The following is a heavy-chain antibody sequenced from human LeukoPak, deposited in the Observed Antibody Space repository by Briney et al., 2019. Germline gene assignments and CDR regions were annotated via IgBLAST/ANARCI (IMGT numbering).Heavy chain of an antibody. CDR2: ISGSGGST. V-gene: IGHV3-23*01. D-gene: IGHD2/OR15-2a*01. Sequence: GGSLRLSCAASGFTFRSYAMSWVRQAPGKGLEWVSAISGSGGSTYYADSVKGRFTISRDNSKNTLYLQMNSLRAEDTAVYYCARPPQNIRYYFDYWGQGTLVTVSS. J-gene: IGHJ4*02. CDR3: ARPPQNIRYYFDY. CDR1: GFTFRSYA.